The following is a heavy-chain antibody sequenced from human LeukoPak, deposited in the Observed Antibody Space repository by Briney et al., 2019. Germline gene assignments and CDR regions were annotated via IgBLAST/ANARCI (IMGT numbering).Heavy chain of an antibody. V-gene: IGHV4-4*07. J-gene: IGHJ4*02. CDR3: ARHGGYCTNGVCYGDFDY. D-gene: IGHD2-8*01. CDR2: IYTSGST. CDR1: GGSISSYY. Sequence: PSETLSLICTVSGGSISSYYWSWIRQPAGKGLEWIGRIYTSGSTNYNPSLKSRVTMSVDTSKNQFSLKLSSVTAADTAVYYCARHGGYCTNGVCYGDFDYWGQGTLVTVSS.